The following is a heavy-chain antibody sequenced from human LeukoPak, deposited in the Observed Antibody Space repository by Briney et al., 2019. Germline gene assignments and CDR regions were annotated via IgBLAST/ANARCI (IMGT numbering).Heavy chain of an antibody. D-gene: IGHD3-22*01. J-gene: IGHJ4*02. CDR3: ARDYYDRSGYYFGQN. CDR2: ISYDGDNK. Sequence: PGGSLRLSCAASGFTFSSYAMHWVRQAPVKGLECVAVISYDGDNKYYADSVKGRFTISRDNSKNTLYLQMNSLRAEDTAIYYCARDYYDRSGYYFGQNWGQGTLVTVSS. CDR1: GFTFSSYA. V-gene: IGHV3-30-3*01.